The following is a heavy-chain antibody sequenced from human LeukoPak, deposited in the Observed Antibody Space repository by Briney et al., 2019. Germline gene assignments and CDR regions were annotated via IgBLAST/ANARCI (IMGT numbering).Heavy chain of an antibody. CDR3: GRHFTGTSGNYYTDS. CDR2: ISSTGSN. D-gene: IGHD3-10*01. J-gene: IGHJ5*01. CDR1: GDSISNNY. Sequence: SETLSLTCTVSGDSISNNYWNWIRRPTGKGVEWIGYISSTGSNDYNPSLKSRVTISVDTSRNLFSLRLTSVTAADTAVYYCGRHFTGTSGNYYTDSWGQGTLVTVSS. V-gene: IGHV4-59*08.